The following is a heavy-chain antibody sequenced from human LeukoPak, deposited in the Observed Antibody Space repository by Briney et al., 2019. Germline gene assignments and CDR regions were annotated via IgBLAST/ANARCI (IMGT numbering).Heavy chain of an antibody. CDR3: ARDQSTGWQPHDY. D-gene: IGHD6-19*01. CDR2: INPNSGGT. CDR1: GYTFTGYY. Sequence: ASVKVSCKASGYTFTGYYMHWVRQAPGQGLEWMGWINPNSGGTNYAQKLQGRVTMTTDTSTTTAYMELRSLRSDDTAVYYCARDQSTGWQPHDYWGQGTLVTVSS. J-gene: IGHJ4*02. V-gene: IGHV1-2*02.